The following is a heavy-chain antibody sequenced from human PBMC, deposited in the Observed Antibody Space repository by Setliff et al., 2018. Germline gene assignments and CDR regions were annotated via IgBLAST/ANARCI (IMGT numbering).Heavy chain of an antibody. CDR1: DDSFTSTGGY. Sequence: PSETLSLTCTVSDDSFTSTGGYWSWIRQPPGRGLEWIGYIYYSGTTSYNPSFKSRVFISLDTSKNQLSLKLYSVTAADAAVYYCARDTGGLSTAPSSSHRSYMDVWGKGTTVTVSS. V-gene: IGHV4-31*03. CDR3: ARDTGGLSTAPSSSHRSYMDV. J-gene: IGHJ6*03. D-gene: IGHD3-10*01. CDR2: IYYSGTT.